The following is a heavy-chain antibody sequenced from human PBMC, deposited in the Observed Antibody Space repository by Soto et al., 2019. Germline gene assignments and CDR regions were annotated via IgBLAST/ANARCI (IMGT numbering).Heavy chain of an antibody. D-gene: IGHD3-22*01. Sequence: SETLSLTCTVSCGSVSSGSYYWSWIRQPPGMGLEWIGYIFYSGTTNYNPSLKSRVTMSLYTSKNQFSLQLSSVTAADTAVYYCARVSTPYYYNTSGQYYFDYWGQGTLVTVSS. CDR1: CGSVSSGSYY. J-gene: IGHJ4*02. CDR2: IFYSGTT. CDR3: ARVSTPYYYNTSGQYYFDY. V-gene: IGHV4-61*01.